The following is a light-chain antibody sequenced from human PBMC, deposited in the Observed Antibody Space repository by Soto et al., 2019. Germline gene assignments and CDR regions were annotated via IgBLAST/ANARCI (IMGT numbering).Light chain of an antibody. Sequence: DLQMTQSPSSLSSSLGDRVTITCRASQSISRYLNWYQQKPGKAPNLLIYVASSLQSGVPSRLSGSGSGTEFTLSISSLQPDDFATYYCQKYNSYSRTFGQGTRLEIK. CDR3: QKYNSYSRT. CDR1: QSISRY. CDR2: VAS. J-gene: IGKJ5*01. V-gene: IGKV1-9*01.